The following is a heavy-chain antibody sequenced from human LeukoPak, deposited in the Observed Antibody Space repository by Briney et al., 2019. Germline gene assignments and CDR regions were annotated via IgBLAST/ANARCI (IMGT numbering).Heavy chain of an antibody. D-gene: IGHD1-14*01. CDR2: IYYSGST. V-gene: IGHV4-39*07. J-gene: IGHJ4*02. CDR3: ARDIAGSFDY. CDR1: GDSISSSSYY. Sequence: PSETLSLTCTVSGDSISSSSYYWGWIRQPPGKGLEWIGSIYYSGSTYYNPSLKSRVTISVDTSKNQFSLKLSSVTAADTAVYYCARDIAGSFDYWGQGNLVTVSS.